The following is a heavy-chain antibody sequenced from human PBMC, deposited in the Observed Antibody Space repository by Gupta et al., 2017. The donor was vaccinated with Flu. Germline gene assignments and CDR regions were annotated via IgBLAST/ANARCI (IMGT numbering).Heavy chain of an antibody. CDR1: STYE. J-gene: IGHJ4*02. CDR3: AWDSSSCYVTFAY. V-gene: IGHV3-48*03. Sequence: STYEMSWVRQAPGEGLEWVSYTSSSGSTIYYADAVKGRFTISRYNAKNSMYLQVKRIRPEDTAIYCCAWDSSSCYVTFAYGGQVTLVTVSS. D-gene: IGHD6-13*01. CDR2: TSSSGSTI.